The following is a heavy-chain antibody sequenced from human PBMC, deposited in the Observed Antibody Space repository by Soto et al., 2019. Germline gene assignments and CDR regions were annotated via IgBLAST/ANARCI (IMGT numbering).Heavy chain of an antibody. J-gene: IGHJ4*02. CDR2: IKSKTDGGTT. D-gene: IGHD1-26*01. V-gene: IGHV3-15*07. CDR3: TTDGGWELDGFDY. CDR1: GFTFSNAW. Sequence: EVQLVESGGGLVKPGGSLRLSCAASGFTFSNAWMNWVRQAPGKGLEWVGRIKSKTDGGTTDYAAPVKGRFTISRDDSKNTPNLKRNSLKTEDTALYYCTTDGGWELDGFDYWGQGPLVTVSS.